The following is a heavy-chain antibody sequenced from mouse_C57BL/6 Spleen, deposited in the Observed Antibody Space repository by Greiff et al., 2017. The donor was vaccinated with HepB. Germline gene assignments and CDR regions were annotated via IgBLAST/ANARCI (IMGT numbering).Heavy chain of an antibody. J-gene: IGHJ1*03. Sequence: VQLQQPGAELVMPGASVKLSCKASGYTFTSYWMHWVKQRPGQGLEWIGEIDPSDSYTNYNQKFKGKSTLTVDKSSSTAYMQLSSLTSEDSAVYYCARRAFITTVVYWYFDVWGTGTTVTVSS. V-gene: IGHV1-69*01. CDR3: ARRAFITTVVYWYFDV. CDR1: GYTFTSYW. CDR2: IDPSDSYT. D-gene: IGHD1-1*01.